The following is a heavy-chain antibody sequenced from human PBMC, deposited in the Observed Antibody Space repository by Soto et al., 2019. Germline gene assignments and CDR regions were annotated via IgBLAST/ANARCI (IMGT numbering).Heavy chain of an antibody. V-gene: IGHV1-69*17. CDR1: RGTFNSYA. Sequence: QALLEQSGAEMKKPGSSVTVSCKASRGTFNSYAISWVRQAPGQGLEWMGGIIPIFGLTNYAQKFQGRVTLTADKVTDTAYMDLCGLPPADTAMNFSERDAAPRCPVKDYF. J-gene: IGHJ1*01. CDR3: ERDAAPRCPVKDYF. D-gene: IGHD4-17*01. CDR2: IIPIFGLT.